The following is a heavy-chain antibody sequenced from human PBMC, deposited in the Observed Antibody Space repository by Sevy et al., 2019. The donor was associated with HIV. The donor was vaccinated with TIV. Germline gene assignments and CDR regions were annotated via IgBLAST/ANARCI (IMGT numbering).Heavy chain of an antibody. CDR3: AKSYFGSGTSYGMDL. V-gene: IGHV3-7*01. CDR1: GFTFRNFW. Sequence: GGSLRLSCAVSGFTFRNFWMSWVRQAPGKGLEWVPTIRKVGSEKYYVAAVRGRFTISRENAKNSLFLQLNSLRADDTAIYYCAKSYFGSGTSYGMDLWGRGTTVTVSS. D-gene: IGHD3-10*01. CDR2: IRKVGSEK. J-gene: IGHJ6*02.